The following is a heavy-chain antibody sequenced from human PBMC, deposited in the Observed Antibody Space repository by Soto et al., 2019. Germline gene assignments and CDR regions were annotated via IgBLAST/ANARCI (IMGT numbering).Heavy chain of an antibody. V-gene: IGHV4-34*01. CDR2: INHSGST. CDR3: ARGRKDYSSSWYVD. J-gene: IGHJ4*02. Sequence: SETLSLTCAVYGGSFSGYYWSWIRQPPGKGLEWIGEINHSGSTNYNPSLKSRVTISVDTSKNQFSLKLSSVNAADTAVYYCARGRKDYSSSWYVDWGQGTLVTVSS. CDR1: GGSFSGYY. D-gene: IGHD6-13*01.